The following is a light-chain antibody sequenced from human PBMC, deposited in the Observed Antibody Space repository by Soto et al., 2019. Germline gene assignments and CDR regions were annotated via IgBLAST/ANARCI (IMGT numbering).Light chain of an antibody. CDR3: QQCGTSSFT. J-gene: IGKJ4*01. CDR2: GTS. V-gene: IGKV3-20*01. CDR1: QNVSSRF. Sequence: EIVLTQSPATQSLSPGETATLSCRASQNVSSRFLAWYQQKPGQAPRLLMYGTSTRAPGFPERFRGSGSGTDFTLTINSLGPEDFAVYYCQQCGTSSFTFGGGTKVEIK.